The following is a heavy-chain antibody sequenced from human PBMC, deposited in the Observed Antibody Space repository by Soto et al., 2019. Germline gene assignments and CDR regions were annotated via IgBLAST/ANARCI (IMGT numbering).Heavy chain of an antibody. CDR1: GGTFSNYA. J-gene: IGHJ5*02. V-gene: IGHV1-69*15. CDR2: IISIFGTA. Sequence: QVQLVQSGAEVKKPGSSVKVSCKASGGTFSNYAITWVRQAPGQGLEWLGRIISIFGTANYAQKFQGRVTITADESTNTAYMELSSLSSDDTAVYYCAKDGGREGYFGNWFDPWGQGTLVTVSS. CDR3: AKDGGREGYFGNWFDP. D-gene: IGHD2-15*01.